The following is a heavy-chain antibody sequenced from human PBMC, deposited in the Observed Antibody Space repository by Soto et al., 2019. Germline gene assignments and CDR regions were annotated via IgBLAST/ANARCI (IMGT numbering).Heavy chain of an antibody. Sequence: QVQLVQSGAEVKKPGASVKVSCKASGYTFTSYDINWVRQATGQGLEWMGWMNPNSGNTGYAQKCQVRVTMTRNTSISTAYMELSSLRSEDTAVYSCARRGYSSSWYYYYYYGRDVWGQGTTVTVSS. CDR3: ARRGYSSSWYYYYYYGRDV. V-gene: IGHV1-8*01. D-gene: IGHD6-13*01. CDR1: GYTFTSYD. J-gene: IGHJ6*02. CDR2: MNPNSGNT.